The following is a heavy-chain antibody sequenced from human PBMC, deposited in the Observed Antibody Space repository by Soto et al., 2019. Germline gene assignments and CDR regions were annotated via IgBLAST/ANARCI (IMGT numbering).Heavy chain of an antibody. CDR1: GFTFDFYA. J-gene: IGHJ4*02. CDR3: ARELERVFDY. V-gene: IGHV3-30*04. CDR2: IAYDGRNK. Sequence: GGSLRLSCAASGFTFDFYAMHWVRQAPGKGLEWVAVIAYDGRNKYYADSVKGRFTISRDNSKNTLYLQMNSLRIEDTAVYYCARELERVFDYWGQGTLVTVSS. D-gene: IGHD1-1*01.